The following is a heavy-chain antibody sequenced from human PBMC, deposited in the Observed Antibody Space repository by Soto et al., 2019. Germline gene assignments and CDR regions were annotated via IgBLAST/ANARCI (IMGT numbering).Heavy chain of an antibody. CDR3: ARGGSRIGY. V-gene: IGHV1-18*01. J-gene: IGHJ4*02. CDR2: ISAYNGNT. CDR1: GYTFTNFG. D-gene: IGHD3-16*01. Sequence: QVQLVQSGAEVKKPGASVKVSCKASGYTFTNFGISWVRQAPGQGLEWMGWISAYNGNTNYAQNLQGRVTMTTHKSKSTALMELRSLRSYCTAVYYCARGGSRIGYWGQGTLVTVSS.